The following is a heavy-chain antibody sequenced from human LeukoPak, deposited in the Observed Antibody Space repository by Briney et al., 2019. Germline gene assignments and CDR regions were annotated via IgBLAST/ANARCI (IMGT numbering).Heavy chain of an antibody. CDR3: AGAGYSYGSYYFDY. CDR2: IWYDGSNK. V-gene: IGHV3-33*01. CDR1: GFTFSSYG. D-gene: IGHD5-18*01. J-gene: IGHJ4*02. Sequence: PGGSLRLSCAASGFTFSSYGMHWVRQAPGKGLEWVAVIWYDGSNKYYADSVKGRFTISRDNSKNTLYLQMNSLRAEDTAVYYCAGAGYSYGSYYFDYWGQGTLVTVSS.